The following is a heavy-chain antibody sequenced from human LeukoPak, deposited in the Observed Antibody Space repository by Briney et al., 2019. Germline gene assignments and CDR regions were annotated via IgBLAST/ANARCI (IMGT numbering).Heavy chain of an antibody. CDR3: ARDPPSRGTRYFDY. CDR2: ISSTSTYI. CDR1: GFTFSSYS. V-gene: IGHV3-21*01. J-gene: IGHJ4*02. Sequence: AGGSLRLSCAASGFTFSSYSMNWVRQAPGRGLEWVSSISSTSTYIDYADSVKGRFTISRDNAKNSLFLQMDSLRAEDTAVYYCARDPPSRGTRYFDYWGQGTLVTVSS. D-gene: IGHD3-16*01.